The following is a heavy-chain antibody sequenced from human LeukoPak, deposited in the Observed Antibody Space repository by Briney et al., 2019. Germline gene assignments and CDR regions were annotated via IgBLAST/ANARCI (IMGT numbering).Heavy chain of an antibody. CDR1: GFTFSSHE. Sequence: GGSLRLSCAASGFTFSSHEMNWVRQAPGKGLEWVSYISSSGSTIYYADSVKGRFTISRDNAKNSLYLQMNSLRAEDTAVYYCAREGFIAAAGISYYYYGMDVWGQGTTVTVSS. D-gene: IGHD6-13*01. CDR3: AREGFIAAAGISYYYYGMDV. J-gene: IGHJ6*02. CDR2: ISSSGSTI. V-gene: IGHV3-48*03.